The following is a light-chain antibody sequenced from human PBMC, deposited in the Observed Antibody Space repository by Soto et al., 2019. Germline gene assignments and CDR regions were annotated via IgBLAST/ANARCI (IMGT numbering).Light chain of an antibody. CDR1: QSVGIS. J-gene: IGKJ4*01. Sequence: ETVLTQSPATLSLSPGERALLSCRASQSVGISLAWYQQRPGQAPRLLIFDASSRASGVPARFSGRGSGTDFTLTISNLQPEDFAVYYCQQRHDWPPLTFGGGTKVEIK. V-gene: IGKV3-11*01. CDR2: DAS. CDR3: QQRHDWPPLT.